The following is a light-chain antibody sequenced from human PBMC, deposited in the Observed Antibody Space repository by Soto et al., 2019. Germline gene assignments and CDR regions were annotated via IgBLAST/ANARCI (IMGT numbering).Light chain of an antibody. CDR2: GAS. V-gene: IGKV3-15*01. Sequence: EGVMTQSPATLSVSPGDRAILSCRASHSVNTNLAWYQQRPGQPPRLLIYGASTRASDVPGRFSGSGSGREFTLTISSLQSEHFAIYSCHQYNSWPWTFGQGTKVEIK. CDR1: HSVNTN. J-gene: IGKJ1*01. CDR3: HQYNSWPWT.